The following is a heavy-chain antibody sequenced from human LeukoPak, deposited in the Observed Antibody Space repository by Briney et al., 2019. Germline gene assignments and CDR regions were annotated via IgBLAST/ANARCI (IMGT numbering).Heavy chain of an antibody. Sequence: GESLKISCKGSGYSFTTFWIGWVRQMPGKGLEWMGIIYPGDSDTRYSPSFQDQVTISADKSISTSYMQWSSLKASDTAMYYCVRLANFWSGFEDWGQGTLVTVSS. CDR1: GYSFTTFW. V-gene: IGHV5-51*01. D-gene: IGHD3-3*01. CDR2: IYPGDSDT. J-gene: IGHJ4*02. CDR3: VRLANFWSGFED.